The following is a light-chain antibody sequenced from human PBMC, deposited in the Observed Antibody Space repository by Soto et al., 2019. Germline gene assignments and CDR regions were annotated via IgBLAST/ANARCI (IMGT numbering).Light chain of an antibody. V-gene: IGKV3-20*01. CDR1: QSVFNNH. J-gene: IGKJ1*01. Sequence: EIVLTQSPGTLSLSPGERATLSCRASQSVFNNHIGWYQQKPGQAPRRLIFGASFRATGIPDRFSGSGSGTDFTLTISRLEPEDFAVYYCQQYGSLSWTFGQGTKVDIK. CDR3: QQYGSLSWT. CDR2: GAS.